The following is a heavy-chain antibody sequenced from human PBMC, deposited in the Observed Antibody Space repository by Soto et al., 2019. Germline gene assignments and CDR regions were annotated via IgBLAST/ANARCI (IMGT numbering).Heavy chain of an antibody. V-gene: IGHV1-2*02. CDR1: GYTFTGYY. J-gene: IGHJ6*02. Sequence: ASVKVSCKASGYTFTGYYMHWVRQAPRQVLEWMGWINPNSGGTNYAQKFQGRVTMTRDTSISTAYMELSRLRSDDTAVYYCARVVVTGTASFYYYYGMDVWGQGTTVTVSS. CDR3: ARVVVTGTASFYYYYGMDV. D-gene: IGHD1-7*01. CDR2: INPNSGGT.